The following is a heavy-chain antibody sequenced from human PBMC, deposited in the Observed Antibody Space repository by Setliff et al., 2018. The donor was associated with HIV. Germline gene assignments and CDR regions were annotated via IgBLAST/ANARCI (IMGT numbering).Heavy chain of an antibody. CDR1: GFTFSRYG. Sequence: GGSLRLSCAASGFTFSRYGMHWVRQMPGKGFEWISFIADGARAIHYADSVKGRFTVSRDDAKNSVYLQMTSLRVEDSGIYYCTRDRQNYDGAYDFDYWGQGTVVTVSS. CDR3: TRDRQNYDGAYDFDY. CDR2: IADGARAI. J-gene: IGHJ4*02. V-gene: IGHV3-48*04. D-gene: IGHD5-12*01.